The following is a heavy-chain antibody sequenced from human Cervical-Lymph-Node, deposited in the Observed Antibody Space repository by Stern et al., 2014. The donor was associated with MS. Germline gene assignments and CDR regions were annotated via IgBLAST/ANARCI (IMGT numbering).Heavy chain of an antibody. V-gene: IGHV1-2*06. D-gene: IGHD1-7*01. Sequence: QVQLVESGAEVKKPGASVKVSCKASGYTFTSKSMHWVRQAPGQGLEWMGRINPNSNGTSYAQKFQGRVTMTGDTSINTASMELSRLTSDDTAMYYCARGLRGDWNYDAFDYWGQGTLVTVSS. CDR2: INPNSNGT. CDR1: GYTFTSKS. J-gene: IGHJ4*02. CDR3: ARGLRGDWNYDAFDY.